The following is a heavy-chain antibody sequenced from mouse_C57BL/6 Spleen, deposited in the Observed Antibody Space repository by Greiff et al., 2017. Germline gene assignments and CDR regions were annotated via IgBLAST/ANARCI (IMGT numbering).Heavy chain of an antibody. CDR3: ANYDDDGYFDY. Sequence: EVQRVESGGGLVKPGGSLKLSCAASGFTFSDYGMHWVRQAPEMGLEWVAYISSGSSPIYYADTVKGRFTISRDNAKNTLFLQMTSLRSEDTALYYCANYDDDGYFDYWGQGTTLTVSS. J-gene: IGHJ2*01. D-gene: IGHD2-4*01. CDR2: ISSGSSPI. V-gene: IGHV5-17*01. CDR1: GFTFSDYG.